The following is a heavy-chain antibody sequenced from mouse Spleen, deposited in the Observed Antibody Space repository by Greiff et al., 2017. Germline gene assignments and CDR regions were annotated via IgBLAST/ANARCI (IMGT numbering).Heavy chain of an antibody. CDR3: ARSSTVVATDYFDY. CDR2: ILPGSGST. J-gene: IGHJ2*01. V-gene: IGHV1-9*01. CDR1: GYTFTGYW. Sequence: VKVVESGAELMKPGASVKLSCKATGYTFTGYWIEWVKQRPGHGLEWIGEILPGSGSTNYNQKFKDKATLTADKSSSTAYMQLSSLTSEDSAVYYCARSSTVVATDYFDYWGQGTTLTVSS. D-gene: IGHD1-1*01.